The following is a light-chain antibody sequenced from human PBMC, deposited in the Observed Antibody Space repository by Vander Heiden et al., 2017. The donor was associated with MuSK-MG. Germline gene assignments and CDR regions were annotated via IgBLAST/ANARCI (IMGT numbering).Light chain of an antibody. CDR2: AAS. V-gene: IGKV1-27*01. CDR1: HGSSNY. CDR3: KKYNRALRT. Sequence: QMTPPASPVDASVVDRVTSQCRASHGSSNYLAWYQQKPGKVPKLLIYAASTRQSGVPDRFSGSGSGTDFTLTISRVQAEDVGTYYCKKYNRALRTFGPGTKVDIK. J-gene: IGKJ3*01.